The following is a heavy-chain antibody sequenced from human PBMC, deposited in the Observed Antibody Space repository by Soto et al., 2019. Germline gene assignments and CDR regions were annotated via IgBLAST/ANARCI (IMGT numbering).Heavy chain of an antibody. CDR1: GASLSSLSYY. Sequence: PSETLSLTCTVSGASLSSLSYYWGWIRQPPGKGLEWVGSIFFTGNIYYNPSLKSRVTISVDTSRNQFSLMVNSVTAADTAVYYCPRRNCSGSRCYNPGFDPWGQGALVTVSS. J-gene: IGHJ5*02. V-gene: IGHV4-39*01. D-gene: IGHD2-15*01. CDR2: IFFTGNI. CDR3: PRRNCSGSRCYNPGFDP.